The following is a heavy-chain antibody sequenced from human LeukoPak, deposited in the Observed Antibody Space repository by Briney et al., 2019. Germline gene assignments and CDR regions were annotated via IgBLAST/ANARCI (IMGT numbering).Heavy chain of an antibody. CDR1: GFTFSDYY. CDR2: ISTTSSYT. CDR3: ARDWYCSSSICYTDRNWFDP. D-gene: IGHD2-2*02. J-gene: IGHJ5*02. V-gene: IGHV3-11*05. Sequence: GGSLRLSCAASGFTFSDYYMSWIRQAPGKGLEWVSYISTTSSYTDYADSVKGRFTISSDNAKNLLYLQMNSLRPDDTAVYYCARDWYCSSSICYTDRNWFDPWGQGTLVTVSS.